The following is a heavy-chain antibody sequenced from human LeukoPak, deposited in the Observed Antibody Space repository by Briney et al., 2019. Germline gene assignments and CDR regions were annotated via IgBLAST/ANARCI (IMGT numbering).Heavy chain of an antibody. CDR3: ARYSYGDDLDAFDI. CDR1: GGSISTYY. Sequence: SETLSLTCTVSGGSISTYYWSWIRQPPGKGLEWIGSIYHSGSTYYNPSLKSRVTISVDTSKNQFSLKLSSVTAADTAVYYCARYSYGDDLDAFDIWGQGTMVTVSS. CDR2: IYHSGST. D-gene: IGHD5-18*01. J-gene: IGHJ3*02. V-gene: IGHV4-59*08.